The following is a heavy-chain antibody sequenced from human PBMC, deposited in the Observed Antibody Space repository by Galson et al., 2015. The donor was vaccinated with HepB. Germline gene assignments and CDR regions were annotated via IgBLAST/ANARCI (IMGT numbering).Heavy chain of an antibody. Sequence: SGAEVKKPGESLKISCKGSGYSFTRYWIGWVRQMPGKGLEWMGIIYPGDSDTRYSPSFQGQVTISADKSISTAYLQWSSLKASDTAMYYCARHAGGDYDILGYYYGMDVWGQGTTVTVSS. CDR3: ARHAGGDYDILGYYYGMDV. V-gene: IGHV5-51*01. CDR2: IYPGDSDT. J-gene: IGHJ6*02. D-gene: IGHD3-9*01. CDR1: GYSFTRYW.